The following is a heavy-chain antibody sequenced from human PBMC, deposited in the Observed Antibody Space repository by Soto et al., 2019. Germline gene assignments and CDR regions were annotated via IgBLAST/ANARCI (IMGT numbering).Heavy chain of an antibody. D-gene: IGHD3-22*01. J-gene: IGHJ4*02. Sequence: GGSLRLSCXASGFTFSRHAMTWVRQAPGKGLEWVSGLSDSGGSIYYADSVKGRVTITRDTSASTAYMELSSLRSEDTAVYYCARDFSMVVVAPGYWGQGTLVTVSS. CDR1: GFTFSRHA. V-gene: IGHV3-23*01. CDR3: ARDFSMVVVAPGY. CDR2: LSDSGGSI.